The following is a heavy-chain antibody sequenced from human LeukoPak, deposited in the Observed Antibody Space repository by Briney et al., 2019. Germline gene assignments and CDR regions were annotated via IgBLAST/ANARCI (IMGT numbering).Heavy chain of an antibody. CDR1: GGSFSGYY. D-gene: IGHD3-3*01. Sequence: SETLPLACAVYGGSFSGYYWSWIRQPPGKGLEWIGEINHSGSTNYNPSLKSRVTISVDTSKNQFSLKLSSVTAADTAVYYCARGGRITIFGVVIPPRYYFDYWGQGTLVTVSS. CDR2: INHSGST. V-gene: IGHV4-34*01. CDR3: ARGGRITIFGVVIPPRYYFDY. J-gene: IGHJ4*02.